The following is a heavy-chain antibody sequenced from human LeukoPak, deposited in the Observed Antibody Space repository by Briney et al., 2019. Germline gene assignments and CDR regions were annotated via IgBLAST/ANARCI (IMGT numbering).Heavy chain of an antibody. V-gene: IGHV4-34*01. CDR2: INHTGST. D-gene: IGHD2-2*01. CDR1: GGSFSAYY. Sequence: SVTLSLTCAVYGGSFSAYYWSWIRQPPGKGLEWIGEINHTGSTNYNPSLKSRVTISVDTSKNQFSLKLSSVTAADTAVYYCARSSRSWSTFDNWGQGTLVTVSS. CDR3: ARSSRSWSTFDN. J-gene: IGHJ4*02.